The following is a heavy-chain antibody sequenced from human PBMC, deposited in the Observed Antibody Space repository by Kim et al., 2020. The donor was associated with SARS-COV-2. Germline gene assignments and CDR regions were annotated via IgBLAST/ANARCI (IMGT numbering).Heavy chain of an antibody. CDR3: TRDPTVAGPSYYYYYGMDV. V-gene: IGHV3-49*04. CDR1: GFTFGDYA. D-gene: IGHD6-19*01. CDR2: IRSKAYGGTT. J-gene: IGHJ6*02. Sequence: GGSLRLSCTASGFTFGDYAMSWVRQAPGKGLEWVGFIRSKAYGGTTEYAASVKGRFTISRDDSKSIAYLQMNSLKTEDTAVYYCTRDPTVAGPSYYYYYGMDVWGQGTTVTVSS.